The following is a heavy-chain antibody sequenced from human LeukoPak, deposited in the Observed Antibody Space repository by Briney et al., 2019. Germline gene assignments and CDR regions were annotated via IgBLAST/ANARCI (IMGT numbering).Heavy chain of an antibody. CDR2: ISWNSGSI. V-gene: IGHV3-9*01. CDR1: GFTFDDYA. CDR3: AKDYAAVAGHFDY. J-gene: IGHJ4*02. Sequence: GGSLRLSCAASGFTFDDYAMHWVRQAPGKGLEWVSGISWNSGSIGYADSVKGRFTISRDNAKNSLYLQMNSLRAEDTALYYCAKDYAAVAGHFDYWGQGTLVTVSS. D-gene: IGHD6-19*01.